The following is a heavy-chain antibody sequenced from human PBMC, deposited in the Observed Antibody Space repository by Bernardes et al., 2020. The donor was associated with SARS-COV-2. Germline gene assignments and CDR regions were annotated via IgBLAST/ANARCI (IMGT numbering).Heavy chain of an antibody. CDR3: ARYRRGYSSSWGGEDV. D-gene: IGHD6-13*01. J-gene: IGHJ6*02. CDR2: VYPGDSDT. Sequence: GESLKISCKGSGYSFTNYWIAWVRQMPGKGLEWMGIVYPGDSDTRYSPSFQGQVIISADKSISTAYLQWSSLKASDSAMYFCARYRRGYSSSWGGEDVWGQGTTVTVSS. V-gene: IGHV5-51*01. CDR1: GYSFTNYW.